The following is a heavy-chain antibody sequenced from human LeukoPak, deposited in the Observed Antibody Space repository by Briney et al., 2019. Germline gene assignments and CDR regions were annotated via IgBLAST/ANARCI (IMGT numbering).Heavy chain of an antibody. J-gene: IGHJ5*02. CDR2: IYYSGST. Sequence: SETLSLTCTVSGGSISSSSYYWGWIRQPPGKGLEGIGSIYYSGSTYYNPSLKSRVTISVDTSKNQFSLKLSSVTAADTAVYYCASQPRETKPNWFDPWGQGTLVTVSS. D-gene: IGHD1/OR15-1a*01. V-gene: IGHV4-39*01. CDR3: ASQPRETKPNWFDP. CDR1: GGSISSSSYY.